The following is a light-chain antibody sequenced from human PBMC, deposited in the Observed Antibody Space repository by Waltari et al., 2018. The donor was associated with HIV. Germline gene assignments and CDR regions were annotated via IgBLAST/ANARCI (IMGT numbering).Light chain of an antibody. CDR1: GGDGHHYNY. CDR3: SSYTSLTTLV. Sequence: QSALTQPASLSGSPGQSITFSCTGSGGDGHHYNYVSWYQQHPGKAPKLTIYEVTKRPSGVSSRFSGSKSGNTASLTISGLQPDDEAHYYCSSYTSLTTLVFGGGTKVTVL. J-gene: IGLJ3*02. CDR2: EVT. V-gene: IGLV2-14*01.